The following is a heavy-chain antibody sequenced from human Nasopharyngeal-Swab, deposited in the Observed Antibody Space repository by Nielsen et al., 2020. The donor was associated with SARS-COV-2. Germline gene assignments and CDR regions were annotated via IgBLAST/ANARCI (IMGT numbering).Heavy chain of an antibody. CDR2: ISSSSSYI. Sequence: GGSLRLSCAASGFTFSSYSMNWVRQAPGKGLEWVSSISSSSSYIYYADSVKGRFTISRDNAKNSLYLQMNSLRAEETAVYYCARDRSAPASYYDFWSGYLSPFDYWGQGTLVTVSS. V-gene: IGHV3-21*01. CDR1: GFTFSSYS. J-gene: IGHJ4*02. CDR3: ARDRSAPASYYDFWSGYLSPFDY. D-gene: IGHD3-3*01.